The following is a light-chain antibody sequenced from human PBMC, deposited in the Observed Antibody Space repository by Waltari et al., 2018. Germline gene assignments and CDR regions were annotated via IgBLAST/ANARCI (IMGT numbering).Light chain of an antibody. J-gene: IGLJ2*01. CDR3: ASYVNSFALV. CDR1: TSDNGAYDL. CDR2: EVK. V-gene: IGLV2-14*01. Sequence: HSALTQPASVSGSPGQSISISCAGTTSDNGAYDLVSWYQKYPGKAPKLIIYEVKNRPSDISPRFSASKSGDTASLTISGLQAEDEAEYYCASYVNSFALVFGGGTKVSVL.